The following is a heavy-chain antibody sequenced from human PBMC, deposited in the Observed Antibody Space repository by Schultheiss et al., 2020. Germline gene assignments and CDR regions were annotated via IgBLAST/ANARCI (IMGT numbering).Heavy chain of an antibody. CDR1: GFTFTSSA. D-gene: IGHD3-10*01. CDR2: IVVGSGNT. CDR3: AADRLLWFGTTYGMDV. J-gene: IGHJ6*04. V-gene: IGHV1-58*01. Sequence: SVKVSCKASGFTFTSSAVQWVRQARGQRLEWIGWIVVGSGNTNYAQKFQERVTITRDMSTSTAYMELSSLRSEDTAVYFCAADRLLWFGTTYGMDVWGKGTTVTVSS.